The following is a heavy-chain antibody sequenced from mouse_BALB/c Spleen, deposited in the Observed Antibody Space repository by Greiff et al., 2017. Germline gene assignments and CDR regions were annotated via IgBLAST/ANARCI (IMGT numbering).Heavy chain of an antibody. Sequence: VQLQQSGAELARPGASVKLSCKASGYTFTSYWMQWVKQRPGQGLEWIGAIYPGDGDTRYTQKFKGKATLTADKSSSTAYMQLSSLASEDSAVYYCARDYGYDVDYWGQGTTLTVSS. D-gene: IGHD2-2*01. CDR3: ARDYGYDVDY. V-gene: IGHV1-87*01. J-gene: IGHJ2*01. CDR2: IYPGDGDT. CDR1: GYTFTSYW.